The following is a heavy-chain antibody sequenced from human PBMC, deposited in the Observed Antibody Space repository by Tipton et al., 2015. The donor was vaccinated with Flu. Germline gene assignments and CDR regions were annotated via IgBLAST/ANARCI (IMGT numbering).Heavy chain of an antibody. Sequence: TLSLTCSVSGDSIGSNYYWGWIRQPPGKGLEWIGNIHRGGSPYYNPSLRSRVTMSVDTSKNQFYLRLSSVTAADTAVYYCATVYSSNWATLKFDCWGQGTLVTVSS. CDR1: GDSIGSNYY. D-gene: IGHD6-13*01. CDR2: IHRGGSP. J-gene: IGHJ4*02. V-gene: IGHV4-38-2*01. CDR3: ATVYSSNWATLKFDC.